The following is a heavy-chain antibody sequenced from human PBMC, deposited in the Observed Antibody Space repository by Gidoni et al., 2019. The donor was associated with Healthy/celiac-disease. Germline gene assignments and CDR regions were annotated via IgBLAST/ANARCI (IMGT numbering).Heavy chain of an antibody. CDR1: GGSISSYY. J-gene: IGHJ6*02. V-gene: IGHV4-59*01. CDR2: IYYSGST. D-gene: IGHD4-17*01. Sequence: QVQLQESGPGLVKPSETLSLTCTVSGGSISSYYWSWIRQPPGKGLEWIGYIYYSGSTNYNPSLKSRVTISVDTSKNQFSLKLSSVTAADTAVYYCARGNYGDLSSYYYYYGMDVWGQGTTVTVSS. CDR3: ARGNYGDLSSYYYYYGMDV.